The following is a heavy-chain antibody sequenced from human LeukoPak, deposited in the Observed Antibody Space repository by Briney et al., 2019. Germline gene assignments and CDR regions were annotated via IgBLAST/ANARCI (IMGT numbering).Heavy chain of an antibody. D-gene: IGHD6-19*01. CDR1: GFTFSSYA. CDR3: ATTLGSGWKFDY. Sequence: GGSLRLSCAASGFTFSSYAMHWVRQAPGKGLEWVAVISYDGSNKYYADSVKGRFTISRDNSKNTLYLHMSSLRTEDTAVYYCATTLGSGWKFDYWGQGTLVTVSS. V-gene: IGHV3-30*14. J-gene: IGHJ4*02. CDR2: ISYDGSNK.